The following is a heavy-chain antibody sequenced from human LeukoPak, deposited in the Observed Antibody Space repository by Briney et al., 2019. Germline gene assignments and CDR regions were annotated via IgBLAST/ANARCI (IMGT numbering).Heavy chain of an antibody. CDR3: ARGPRYRYYGSGSYSGMDV. CDR1: GGSFSGYY. J-gene: IGHJ6*02. V-gene: IGHV4-34*01. Sequence: PSETLSLTCAVYGGSFSGYYWSWIRQPPGKGLEWLGEVNHSGSTNYNPSLKSRVTISVDTSNNQFSLKLSSVTAADTAVYYCARGPRYRYYGSGSYSGMDVWGQGTTVTVSS. CDR2: VNHSGST. D-gene: IGHD3-10*01.